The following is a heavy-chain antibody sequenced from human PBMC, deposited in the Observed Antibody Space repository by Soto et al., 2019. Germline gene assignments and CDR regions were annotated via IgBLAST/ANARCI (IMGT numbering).Heavy chain of an antibody. CDR3: ARDSSYSSSWCDY. CDR1: GFTFSSYG. J-gene: IGHJ4*02. CDR2: IWYDGSNK. V-gene: IGHV3-33*01. D-gene: IGHD6-13*01. Sequence: PGGSLRLSCAASGFTFSSYGMHWVRQAPGKGLEWVAVIWYDGSNKYYADSVKGRFTISRDNSKNTLYLQMNSLRAEDTAVYYCARDSSYSSSWCDYWGQGTLVTVSS.